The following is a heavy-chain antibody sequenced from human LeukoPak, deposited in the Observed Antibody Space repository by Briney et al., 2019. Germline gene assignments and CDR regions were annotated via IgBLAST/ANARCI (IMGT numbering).Heavy chain of an antibody. CDR1: GFTFSSYS. Sequence: PGGSLRLSCAASGFTFSSYSMNWVRQAPGKGLEWVSYISSSSSTIYYADSVKGRFTISRDNAKNSLYLQMNSLRAEDTAVYYCARDLRVRYFDWLGYWGQGTLVTVSS. D-gene: IGHD3-9*01. CDR2: ISSSSSTI. J-gene: IGHJ4*02. V-gene: IGHV3-48*01. CDR3: ARDLRVRYFDWLGY.